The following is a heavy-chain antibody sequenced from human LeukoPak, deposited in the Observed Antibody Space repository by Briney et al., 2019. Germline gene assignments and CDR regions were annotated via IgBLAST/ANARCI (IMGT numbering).Heavy chain of an antibody. J-gene: IGHJ6*02. CDR3: ARSGVQLWLLDYYYYYGMDV. CDR2: INTNTGNP. Sequence: ASVKVSCKASGYTFTSYAMNWVRQAPGQGLEWMGWINTNTGNPTYAQGFTGRFVFSLDTSVSTTYLQISSLKAEDTAVYYCARSGVQLWLLDYYYYYGMDVWGQGTTVTVSS. V-gene: IGHV7-4-1*02. D-gene: IGHD5-18*01. CDR1: GYTFTSYA.